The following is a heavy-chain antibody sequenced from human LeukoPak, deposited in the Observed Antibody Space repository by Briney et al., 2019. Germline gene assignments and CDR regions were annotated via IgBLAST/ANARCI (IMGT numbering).Heavy chain of an antibody. CDR2: IKQDGSEK. V-gene: IGHV3-7*03. Sequence: GGSLRLSCAASGFTFSSYWMSWVRQAPGKGLEWVANIKQDGSEKYYVDSVKGRFTISRDNAKNSLYLQMNSLRAEDTAVYYCAITRPGNWFDPWGQETLVTVSS. CDR3: AITRPGNWFDP. J-gene: IGHJ5*02. CDR1: GFTFSSYW.